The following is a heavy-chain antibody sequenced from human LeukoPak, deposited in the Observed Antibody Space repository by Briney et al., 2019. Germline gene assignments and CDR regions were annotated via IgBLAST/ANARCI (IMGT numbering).Heavy chain of an antibody. CDR3: ARRSSGWIYYYYMDV. V-gene: IGHV4-34*01. Sequence: PSETLSLTCAVYGGSFSGYYWSWIRQPPGKGLEWIGEINHSGSTNYNPSLKSRVTISVDTSKNQFSLKLSSVTAADTAVYYCARRSSGWIYYYYMDVWGKGTTVTISS. CDR2: INHSGST. CDR1: GGSFSGYY. D-gene: IGHD6-19*01. J-gene: IGHJ6*03.